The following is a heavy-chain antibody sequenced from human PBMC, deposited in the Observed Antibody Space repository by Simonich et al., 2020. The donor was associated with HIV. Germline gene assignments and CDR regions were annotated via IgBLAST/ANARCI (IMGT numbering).Heavy chain of an antibody. CDR2: INHGVSA. D-gene: IGHD7-27*01. CDR1: GGSFSGYY. J-gene: IGHJ4*02. V-gene: IGHV4-34*01. Sequence: VQLQQWGAGLLKPSETLSLTCAVYGGSFSGYYWSWIRQPPGKGLEWIGEINHGVSAKYNPSLKSRVTISVDTSKNQFSLKLSSVTAADTAVYYCASVRFELGGSDFDYWGQGTLVTVSS. CDR3: ASVRFELGGSDFDY.